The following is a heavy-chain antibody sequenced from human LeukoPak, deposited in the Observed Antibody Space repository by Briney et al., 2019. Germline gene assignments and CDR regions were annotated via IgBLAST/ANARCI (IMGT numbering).Heavy chain of an antibody. J-gene: IGHJ4*02. CDR3: ARGCSSTSCNGGFDY. V-gene: IGHV1-69*06. CDR1: GSTFSSYA. CDR2: IIPIFGTA. Sequence: SVTVSCKASGSTFSSYAISWVRQAPGQGLGWMGGIIPIFGTANYAQKFQGRVTITADKSTSTAYMELSSLRSEDTAVYYCARGCSSTSCNGGFDYWGQGTLVTVSS. D-gene: IGHD2-2*01.